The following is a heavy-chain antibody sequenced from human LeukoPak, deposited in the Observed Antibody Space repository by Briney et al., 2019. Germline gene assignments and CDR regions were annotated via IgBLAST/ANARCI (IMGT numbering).Heavy chain of an antibody. Sequence: GGSLRLSCAASGFTFSSYAMSWVRQAPGKGLEWVSAISGSGGSTYYADSVKGRFTISRDNSKNTLYLQMNSLRAEDTAVYYCARAEFVWGSYRPSYFDYWGQGTLVTVSS. V-gene: IGHV3-23*01. CDR3: ARAEFVWGSYRPSYFDY. CDR1: GFTFSSYA. CDR2: ISGSGGST. J-gene: IGHJ4*02. D-gene: IGHD3-16*02.